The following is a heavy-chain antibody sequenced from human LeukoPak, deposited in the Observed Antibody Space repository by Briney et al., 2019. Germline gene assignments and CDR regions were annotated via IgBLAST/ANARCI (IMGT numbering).Heavy chain of an antibody. V-gene: IGHV3-23*01. CDR2: ISGGGGNT. D-gene: IGHD3-22*01. CDR1: GFTFSSYA. J-gene: IGHJ4*02. Sequence: PGGSLRLSCAASGFTFSSYAMSWVRQAPGEGLEWVSAISGGGGNTYYAVSVKGRFTISRDNSKNTLYLQMNSLRAEDTAVYYCAKTYYYDSSNYPPMDYWGQGTLVTVSS. CDR3: AKTYYYDSSNYPPMDY.